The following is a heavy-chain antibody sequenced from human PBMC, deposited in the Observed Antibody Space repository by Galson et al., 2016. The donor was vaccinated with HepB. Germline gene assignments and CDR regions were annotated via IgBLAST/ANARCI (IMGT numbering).Heavy chain of an antibody. CDR3: ARGSRLGRRDALDI. Sequence: SLRLSCAASGFNFSPHSMIWVRQAPGKGLEWVAVIWYDGSNKYYADSVKGRFTISRDNSKNTLYLQMNSLRAEDTAVYYCARGSRLGRRDALDIWGQGAMVTVFS. V-gene: IGHV3-33*08. J-gene: IGHJ3*02. D-gene: IGHD7-27*01. CDR1: GFNFSPHS. CDR2: IWYDGSNK.